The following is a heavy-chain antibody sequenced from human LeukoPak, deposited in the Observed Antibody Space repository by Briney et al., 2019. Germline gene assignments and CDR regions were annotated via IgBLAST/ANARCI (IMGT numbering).Heavy chain of an antibody. D-gene: IGHD5-12*01. V-gene: IGHV1-18*01. CDR3: ARERYDGCDQ. Sequence: ASVTVSCTASGYIFTRYGISWVRQAPGQGLEWMGWISPYNANTKYAQKFQGRVTITTDTSTSTAYMELRSLRSDDTAVYYCARERYDGCDQWGQGTLVTVSS. CDR2: ISPYNANT. J-gene: IGHJ4*02. CDR1: GYIFTRYG.